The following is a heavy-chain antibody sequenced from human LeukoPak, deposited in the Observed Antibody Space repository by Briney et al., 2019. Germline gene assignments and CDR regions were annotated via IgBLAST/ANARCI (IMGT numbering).Heavy chain of an antibody. V-gene: IGHV3-7*01. J-gene: IGHJ4*02. Sequence: GGSLRLSCAGTGFPFSNYWMNWVRQAPGKGLEWVANIKEDGSQKYYVDSVKGRFTISRDNAKNSVCLQMSSLRAEDTAVYYCAGSSGWLFDYWGQGTLVAVSS. D-gene: IGHD6-19*01. CDR2: IKEDGSQK. CDR3: AGSSGWLFDY. CDR1: GFPFSNYW.